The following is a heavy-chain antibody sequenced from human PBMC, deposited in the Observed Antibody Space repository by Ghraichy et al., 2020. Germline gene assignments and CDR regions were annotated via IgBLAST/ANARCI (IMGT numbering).Heavy chain of an antibody. V-gene: IGHV3-15*01. J-gene: IGHJ4*02. CDR2: IKSKTDGGTT. Sequence: SCAASGFTFSNAWMSWVRQAPGKGLEWVGRIKSKTDGGTTDYAAPVKGRFTISRDDSKNTLYLQMNSLKTEDTAVYYCTTDPVVGRQEGVDYWGQGTLVTVSS. CDR3: TTDPVVGRQEGVDY. D-gene: IGHD2-15*01. CDR1: GFTFSNAW.